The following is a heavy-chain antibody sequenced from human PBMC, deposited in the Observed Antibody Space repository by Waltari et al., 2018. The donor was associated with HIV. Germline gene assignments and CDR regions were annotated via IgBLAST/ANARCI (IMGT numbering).Heavy chain of an antibody. CDR3: ARHYYDSSGYFYYFDY. J-gene: IGHJ4*02. V-gene: IGHV2-26*01. D-gene: IGHD3-22*01. CDR2: IFSNDEK. CDR1: GFSPSNARMG. Sequence: QVTLKESGPVLVKPTAALTLTCTVSGFSPSNARMGVSWIRQPPGKALEWLAHIFSNDEKSYSTSLKSRLTISKDTSKSQVVLTMTNMDPVDTATYYCARHYYDSSGYFYYFDYWGQGTLVTVSS.